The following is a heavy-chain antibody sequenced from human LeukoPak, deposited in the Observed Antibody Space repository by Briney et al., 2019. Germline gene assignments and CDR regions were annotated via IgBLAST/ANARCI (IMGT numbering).Heavy chain of an antibody. CDR2: IYYSGST. D-gene: IGHD3-3*01. CDR1: GGSISSYY. CDR3: ARAKYYDFWSGYSYYYYGMDV. Sequence: SETLSLTCTASGGSISSYYWSWIRQPPGKGLEWIGYIYYSGSTNYNPSLKSRVTISVDTPKNQFSLKLSSVTAADTAVYYCARAKYYDFWSGYSYYYYGMDVWGQGTTVTVSS. V-gene: IGHV4-59*01. J-gene: IGHJ6*02.